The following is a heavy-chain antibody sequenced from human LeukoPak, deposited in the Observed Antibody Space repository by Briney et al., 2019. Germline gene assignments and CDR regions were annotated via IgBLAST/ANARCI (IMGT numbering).Heavy chain of an antibody. J-gene: IGHJ4*02. CDR1: GGSISSGGYY. D-gene: IGHD6-13*01. Sequence: SQTLSLTCTVSGGSISSGGYYWSWIRQHPGKGLEWIGYIYYSGSTYYNPSLKSRVTISVDTSKNQFSLKLSSVTAADTAVYYCVRGAAAVGFVYWGLGTLVTVSS. CDR2: IYYSGST. CDR3: VRGAAAVGFVY. V-gene: IGHV4-31*03.